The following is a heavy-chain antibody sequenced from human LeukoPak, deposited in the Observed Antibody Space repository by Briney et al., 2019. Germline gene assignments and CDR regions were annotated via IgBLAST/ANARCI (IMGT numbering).Heavy chain of an antibody. V-gene: IGHV4-39*01. J-gene: IGHJ5*02. CDR2: IYYGGST. D-gene: IGHD2-15*01. CDR1: GGSISSSDYY. CDR3: ARALGYCSGGSCTRGYNWFDP. Sequence: SETLSLTCTVSGGSISSSDYYWGWIRQPPGKGLEWIGSIYYGGSTYYNPSLKSRVTISVGTSMNQFSLKLSFVTTADTAVYYCARALGYCSGGSCTRGYNWFDPWGQGTLDTVPS.